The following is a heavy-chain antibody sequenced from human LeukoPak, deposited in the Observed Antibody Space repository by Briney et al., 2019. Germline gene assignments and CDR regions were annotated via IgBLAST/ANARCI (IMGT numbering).Heavy chain of an antibody. CDR2: IYYSGST. D-gene: IGHD6-6*01. J-gene: IGHJ3*02. CDR3: ARTHDPGEYSRTSDAFDI. V-gene: IGHV4-30-4*01. CDR1: GGSISSGDYY. Sequence: PSETLSLTCTVSGGSISSGDYYWSWIRQPPGKGLEWIGYIYYSGSTYYNPSLKSRVTISVDTSKNQFSLKLSSVTAADTAVYYCARTHDPGEYSRTSDAFDIWGQGTMVTVSS.